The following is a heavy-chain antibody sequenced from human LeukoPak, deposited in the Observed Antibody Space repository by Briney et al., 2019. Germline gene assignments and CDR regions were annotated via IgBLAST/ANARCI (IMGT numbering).Heavy chain of an antibody. V-gene: IGHV1-18*01. CDR3: ARGVRGSSGYLDY. Sequence: GWISAYNGNTNYAQKLQGRVSMTTDTSTSTAYMELRSLRSDDTAVYYCARGVRGSSGYLDYWGQGTLVTVSS. D-gene: IGHD3-22*01. J-gene: IGHJ4*02. CDR2: ISAYNGNT.